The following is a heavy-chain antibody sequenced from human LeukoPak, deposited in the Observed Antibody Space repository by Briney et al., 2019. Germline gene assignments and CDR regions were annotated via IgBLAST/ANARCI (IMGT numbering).Heavy chain of an antibody. CDR3: AREGQWRSFDI. D-gene: IGHD6-19*01. CDR2: ISTSSNTI. CDR1: GFNFSDYY. Sequence: WGSLRLSCEASGFNFSDYYMSWIRQAPGKGLEWLSYISTSSNTIYYAESVKGRFTISRDNAKNSLYLQMNSLRAEDTAVYYCAREGQWRSFDIWGQGTMVTVSS. V-gene: IGHV3-11*04. J-gene: IGHJ3*02.